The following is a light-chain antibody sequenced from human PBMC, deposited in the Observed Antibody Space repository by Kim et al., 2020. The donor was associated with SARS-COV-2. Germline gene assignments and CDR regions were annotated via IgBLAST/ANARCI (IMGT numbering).Light chain of an antibody. Sequence: SYELTQPPSVSVSPGQTARITCSGDELPRQYSYWYQQKPGQAPVLVIYKDTERPSGIPERFSGSSSGTTVTLTISGVQAEDEADYYCQSPDSSATCRVFGGGTQLTVL. CDR1: ELPRQY. V-gene: IGLV3-25*03. J-gene: IGLJ3*02. CDR3: QSPDSSATCRV. CDR2: KDT.